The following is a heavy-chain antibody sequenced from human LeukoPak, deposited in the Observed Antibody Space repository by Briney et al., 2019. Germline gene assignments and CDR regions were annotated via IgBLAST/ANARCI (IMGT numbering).Heavy chain of an antibody. Sequence: GGSLRLSCAASGFTVSSNYMSWVRQAPGKGLEWVSVIYSGGSTYYADSVKGRFTISRDNSKNTLYLQMNSLRAEDTAVYYCAKDGYSSGWRYFDYWGQGTLVTVSS. CDR1: GFTVSSNY. V-gene: IGHV3-53*01. J-gene: IGHJ4*02. CDR3: AKDGYSSGWRYFDY. CDR2: IYSGGST. D-gene: IGHD6-19*01.